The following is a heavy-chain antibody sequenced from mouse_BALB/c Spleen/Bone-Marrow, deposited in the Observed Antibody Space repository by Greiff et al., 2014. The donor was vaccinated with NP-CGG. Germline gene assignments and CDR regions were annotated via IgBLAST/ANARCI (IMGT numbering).Heavy chain of an antibody. CDR2: IDPANGDT. D-gene: IGHD1-1*01. J-gene: IGHJ1*01. CDR3: TKPSFYYGSSYWYFDV. V-gene: IGHV14-3*02. CDR1: GFNIKDTY. Sequence: EVQGVESGAELAKPGAPVKLSCTASGFNIKDTYMHWVKQRPDQGLEWIGRIDPANGDTKYDPKFQGKATITADTSSNTAYLQLSSLTSEDTAVYYCTKPSFYYGSSYWYFDVWGAGTTVTVSS.